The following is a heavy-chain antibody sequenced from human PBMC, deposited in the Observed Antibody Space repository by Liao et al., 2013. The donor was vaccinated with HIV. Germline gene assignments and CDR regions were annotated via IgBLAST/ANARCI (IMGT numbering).Heavy chain of an antibody. J-gene: IGHJ4*02. D-gene: IGHD5-24*01. Sequence: QLQLQESGPGLLKPSETLSLTCDVFGGSISGSSYYWGWIRQPPGKGLEWIGTVYYSGSTYYNSSLKSRVTLSLDTPKDQFSLDLDSVTAADTAIYYCVTMREMGIAGWGPGKRGHRL. CDR3: VTMREMGIAG. CDR2: VYYSGST. V-gene: IGHV4-39*07. CDR1: GGSISGSSYY.